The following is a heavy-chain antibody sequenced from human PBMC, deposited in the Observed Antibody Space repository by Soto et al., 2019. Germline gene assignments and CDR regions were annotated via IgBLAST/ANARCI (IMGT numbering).Heavy chain of an antibody. D-gene: IGHD3-10*01. V-gene: IGHV4-34*01. CDR2: INHSGST. Sequence: SETLSLTCAVYGGSFSGYYWSWIRQPPGKGLEWIGEINHSGSTNYNPSLKSRVTISVDTSKNQFSLKLISVTAADTAVYFCARSSRILWFGEPYFDYWGPGTLLTVSS. J-gene: IGHJ4*02. CDR1: GGSFSGYY. CDR3: ARSSRILWFGEPYFDY.